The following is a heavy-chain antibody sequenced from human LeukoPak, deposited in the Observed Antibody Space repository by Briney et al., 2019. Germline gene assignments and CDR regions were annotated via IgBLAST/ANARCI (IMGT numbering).Heavy chain of an antibody. D-gene: IGHD4-17*01. CDR1: GFTFNSFA. V-gene: IGHV3-33*01. CDR3: ARPYGAYYFDY. CDR2: IWYGGSNK. Sequence: GGSLRLSCAASGFTFNSFAMRWVGQAPGKGLEWVSVIWYGGSNKYYADSVKGRFTISRDNSKNTVYLQMNSLRAEDSAVYYCARPYGAYYFDYWGQGTLVTVSS. J-gene: IGHJ4*02.